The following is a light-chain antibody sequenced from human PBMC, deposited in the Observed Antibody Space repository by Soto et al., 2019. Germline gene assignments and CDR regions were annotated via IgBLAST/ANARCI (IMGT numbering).Light chain of an antibody. J-gene: IGKJ1*01. CDR2: WAS. Sequence: DIVMTQSPDSLAVSLGERATINCKSSQSVLYSSNNKNYLAWYQQKPGQPPKLLIYWASTRKSGVPDRFSGSGSGTDFTLTISSLQAKDVAVYYCQQYYVTPPWTFGQGTKVEIK. V-gene: IGKV4-1*01. CDR1: QSVLYSSNNKNY. CDR3: QQYYVTPPWT.